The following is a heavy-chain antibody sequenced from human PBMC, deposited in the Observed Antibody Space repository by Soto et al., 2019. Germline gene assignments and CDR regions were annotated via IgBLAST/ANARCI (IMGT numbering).Heavy chain of an antibody. CDR2: FDPEDGET. V-gene: IGHV1-24*01. CDR1: GYTLTELS. D-gene: IGHD2-2*01. CDR3: ATGLSIYCSSTSCYPL. Sequence: ASVKVSCKVSGYTLTELSMHWVRQAPGKGLEWMGGFDPEDGETIYAQKFQGRVTMTEDTSTDTAYMELSSLRSEDTAVYYCATGLSIYCSSTSCYPLWGQGTLVTVSS. J-gene: IGHJ4*02.